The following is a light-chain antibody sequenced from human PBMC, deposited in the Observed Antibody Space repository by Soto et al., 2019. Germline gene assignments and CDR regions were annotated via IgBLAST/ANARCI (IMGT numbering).Light chain of an antibody. CDR1: SSNVGGYNY. CDR3: CSYAGSYTLV. V-gene: IGLV2-11*01. CDR2: DVS. J-gene: IGLJ2*01. Sequence: QSALTQPRSVSESPGQSVTISCTGTSSNVGGYNYVSWYQQHPGKVPKLMIYDVSKRPSGVPDRFSGSKSCNTASLTISGLHAEDEADYYCCSYAGSYTLVFGGGTQLTVL.